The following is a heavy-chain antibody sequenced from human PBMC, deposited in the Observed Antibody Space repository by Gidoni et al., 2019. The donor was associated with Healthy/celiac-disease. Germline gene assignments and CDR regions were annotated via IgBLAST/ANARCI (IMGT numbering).Heavy chain of an antibody. CDR1: GGTFSSYA. J-gene: IGHJ4*02. Sequence: QVQLVQSGAEVKKPGSSVKVSCKASGGTFSSYAISWVRQAPGQGLDWMGGIIPIFGTANYAQKFQGRVTITADESTSTAYMELSSLRSEDTAVYYCARGYYYDSSGYSFPRPPFDYWGQGTLVTVSS. CDR2: IIPIFGTA. CDR3: ARGYYYDSSGYSFPRPPFDY. D-gene: IGHD3-22*01. V-gene: IGHV1-69*01.